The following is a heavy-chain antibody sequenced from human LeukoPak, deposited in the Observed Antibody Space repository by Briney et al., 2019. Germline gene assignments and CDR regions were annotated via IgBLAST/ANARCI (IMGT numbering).Heavy chain of an antibody. Sequence: SETLSLTCTVPGGSITSARYHWGWIRQPPGKGLEWIGSVYHSGTTYYNPSLRSRLTISVDTSRNQFSLKLSSVTAADTAVYHCAREIVSSVEYWGQGSLVTVSS. J-gene: IGHJ4*02. CDR1: GGSITSARYH. D-gene: IGHD2/OR15-2a*01. CDR2: VYHSGTT. V-gene: IGHV4-39*02. CDR3: AREIVSSVEY.